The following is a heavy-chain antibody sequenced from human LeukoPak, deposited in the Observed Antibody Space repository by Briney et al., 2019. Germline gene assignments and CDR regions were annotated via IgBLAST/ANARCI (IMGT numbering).Heavy chain of an antibody. CDR2: INHSGST. D-gene: IGHD6-13*01. J-gene: IGHJ4*02. V-gene: IGHV4-34*01. Sequence: SETLSLTCAVYGGSFSGYYWSWIRQPPGKGLEWIGEINHSGSTNYNPSLKSRVTISVDTSKNQFSLKLSSVIAADTAVYYCAREMQQLDDYWGQGTLVTVSS. CDR3: AREMQQLDDY. CDR1: GGSFSGYY.